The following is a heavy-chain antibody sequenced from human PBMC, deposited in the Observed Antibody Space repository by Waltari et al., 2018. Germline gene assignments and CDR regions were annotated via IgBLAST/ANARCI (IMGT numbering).Heavy chain of an antibody. Sequence: EVQVLESGGGLVQPGGSLSLSCVASGFTFDSYSRTWVRQAPGKGLGWVRTGSGSRDATFYADSVKGRFTTLRDNSKNTIYLQMNSLRAEDTAIYYCATRRQNRGALQHWGQGTLVTVSS. J-gene: IGHJ1*01. CDR3: ATRRQNRGALQH. CDR2: GSGSRDAT. V-gene: IGHV3-23*01. CDR1: GFTFDSYS.